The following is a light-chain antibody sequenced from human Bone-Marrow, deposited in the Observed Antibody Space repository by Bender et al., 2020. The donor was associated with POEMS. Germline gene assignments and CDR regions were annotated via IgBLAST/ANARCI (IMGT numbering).Light chain of an antibody. Sequence: QSVLTQPPSASGTPGQRVTISCSGSSSNIGTNPVNWYQQLPGTAPKLLIYINNQRPSGVPDRFSGSKSGTSASLAISGLQSEDEADYYCCSYATTYHWLFGGGTKLTVL. CDR2: INN. V-gene: IGLV1-44*01. J-gene: IGLJ3*02. CDR3: CSYATTYHWL. CDR1: SSNIGTNP.